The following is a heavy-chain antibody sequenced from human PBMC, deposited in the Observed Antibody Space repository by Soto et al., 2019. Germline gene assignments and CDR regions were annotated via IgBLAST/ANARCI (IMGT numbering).Heavy chain of an antibody. V-gene: IGHV1-69*13. D-gene: IGHD3-22*01. Sequence: SVKVSCKASGGTFSSYAISWVRQAPGQGLEWMGGIIPIFGTANYAQKFQGRVTITADESTSTAYMELSSLRSEDTAVYYCASRVVVITDSYYYYYGMDVWGQGTTVTVSS. CDR3: ASRVVVITDSYYYYYGMDV. CDR1: GGTFSSYA. CDR2: IIPIFGTA. J-gene: IGHJ6*02.